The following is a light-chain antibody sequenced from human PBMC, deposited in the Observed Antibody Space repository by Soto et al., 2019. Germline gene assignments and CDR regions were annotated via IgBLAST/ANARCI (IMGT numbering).Light chain of an antibody. CDR3: QQYDRSPIT. V-gene: IGKV3-20*01. Sequence: EIVLPQCPGTLSLSPGERATLYCRASQSISSNRFAWFQEKPGQAPSLLIYGVSSRATGIPDRFSGSGSGTDFTLTISRLEPEDFGVYYCQQYDRSPITFGPGTKVDIK. CDR2: GVS. J-gene: IGKJ3*01. CDR1: QSISSNR.